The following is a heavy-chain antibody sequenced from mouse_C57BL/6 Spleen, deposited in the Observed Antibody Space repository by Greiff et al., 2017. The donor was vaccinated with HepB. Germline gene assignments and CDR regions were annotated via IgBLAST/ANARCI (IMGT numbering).Heavy chain of an antibody. J-gene: IGHJ1*03. D-gene: IGHD2-4*01. CDR1: GYAFSSSW. Sequence: LVESGPELVKPGASVKISCKASGYAFSSSWMNWVKQRPGKGLEWIGRIYPGDGDTNYNGKFKGKATLTADKSSSTAYMQLSSLTSEDSAVYFCARHYEYEGWYFDVWGTGTTVTVSS. CDR2: IYPGDGDT. V-gene: IGHV1-82*01. CDR3: ARHYEYEGWYFDV.